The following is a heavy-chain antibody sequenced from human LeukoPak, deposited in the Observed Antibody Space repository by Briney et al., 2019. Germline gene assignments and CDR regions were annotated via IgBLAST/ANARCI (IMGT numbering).Heavy chain of an antibody. CDR2: ISYDGSNK. Sequence: PGRSLRLSCAAPGFTFSSYGMQWVRQAPGKGLEWVAVISYDGSNKYYAHPVKGRFTISRDNSQNTLYLQMNNLRAEDTAVYSCAKSDCSGGSCRFLLSGDSGYPAYWGQGTLVTVSS. CDR1: GFTFSSYG. CDR3: AKSDCSGGSCRFLLSGDSGYPAY. V-gene: IGHV3-30*18. J-gene: IGHJ4*02. D-gene: IGHD2-15*01.